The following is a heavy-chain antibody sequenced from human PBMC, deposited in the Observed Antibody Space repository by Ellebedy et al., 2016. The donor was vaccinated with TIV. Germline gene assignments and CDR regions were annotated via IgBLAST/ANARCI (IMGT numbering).Heavy chain of an antibody. CDR3: ARPGTYYYGSGSYGEDEAAFDI. CDR1: GGSISSYY. CDR2: IYTSGST. V-gene: IGHV4-4*07. D-gene: IGHD3-10*01. Sequence: MPSETLSLTCTVSGGSISSYYWSWIRQPAGKGLEWIGRIYTSGSTNYNPSLKSRVTISVDTSKNQFSLKLSSVTAADTAVYYCARPGTYYYGSGSYGEDEAAFDIWGQGTMVTVSS. J-gene: IGHJ3*02.